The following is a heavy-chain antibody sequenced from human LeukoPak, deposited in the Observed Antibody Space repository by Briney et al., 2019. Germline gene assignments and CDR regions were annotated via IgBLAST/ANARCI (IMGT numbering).Heavy chain of an antibody. Sequence: ASVKVSCKASGYTVTSYYMHWVRQAPGQGLEWMGWINPNSGGTNYAQKFQGRVTMTRDTSISTAYMELSRLRSDDTAVYYCARGRATMIVVVVQFDYWGQGTLVTVSS. J-gene: IGHJ4*02. CDR1: GYTVTSYY. CDR2: INPNSGGT. V-gene: IGHV1-2*02. CDR3: ARGRATMIVVVVQFDY. D-gene: IGHD3-22*01.